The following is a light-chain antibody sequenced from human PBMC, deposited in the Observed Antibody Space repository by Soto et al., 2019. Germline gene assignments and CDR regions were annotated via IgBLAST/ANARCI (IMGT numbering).Light chain of an antibody. CDR2: AAS. CDR3: QQYNSYPWT. CDR1: ETIKSSY. V-gene: IGKV3-20*01. J-gene: IGKJ1*01. Sequence: EIVLTQSPGTLSLSPGERATLSCRASETIKSSYLAWYQQKRGQAPRLLIHAASNRATGIPARFSGSGSGTDFTLTISSLQPDDFATYYCQQYNSYPWTFGQGTKVDIK.